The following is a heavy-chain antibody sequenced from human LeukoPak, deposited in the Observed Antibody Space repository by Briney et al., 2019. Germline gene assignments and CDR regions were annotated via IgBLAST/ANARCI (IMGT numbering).Heavy chain of an antibody. CDR2: ISSSSSTI. V-gene: IGHV3-48*01. CDR3: AISSGWYEDDY. CDR1: GFTFSSYS. J-gene: IGHJ4*02. D-gene: IGHD6-19*01. Sequence: GGSLRLSCAASGFTFSSYSMNWVRQAPGKGLEWVSYISSSSSTIYYADSVKGRFTISRDNAKNSLYLQMNSLRAEDTAVYYCAISSGWYEDDYWGQGTLVTVSS.